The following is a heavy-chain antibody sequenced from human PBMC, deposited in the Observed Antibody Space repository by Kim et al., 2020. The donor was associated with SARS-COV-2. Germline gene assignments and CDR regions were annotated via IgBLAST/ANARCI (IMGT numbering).Heavy chain of an antibody. CDR3: ARSPWTWYNWNEAFDY. Sequence: KFQGSVTMTRDTSASTAYMELSSLRSEDTAVYYCARSPWTWYNWNEAFDYWGQGTLVTVSS. D-gene: IGHD1-1*01. J-gene: IGHJ4*02. V-gene: IGHV1-3*01.